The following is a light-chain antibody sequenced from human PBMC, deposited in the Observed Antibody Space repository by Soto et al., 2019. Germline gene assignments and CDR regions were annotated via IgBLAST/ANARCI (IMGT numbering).Light chain of an antibody. CDR3: MQGTHWPIT. J-gene: IGKJ5*01. CDR1: QDITNS. CDR2: DAS. V-gene: IGKV1-33*01. Sequence: DIQMTQSPSSLSASVGDRVTITCQASQDITNSLNWYQQKPGKAPNLLIFDASNLDAGVPSRFSGSESGTDFTLKISRVEAEDVGVYYCMQGTHWPITFGQGTRLEIK.